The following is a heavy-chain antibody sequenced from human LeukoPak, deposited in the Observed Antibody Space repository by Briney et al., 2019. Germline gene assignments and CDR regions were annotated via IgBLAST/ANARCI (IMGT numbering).Heavy chain of an antibody. Sequence: GESLKISCKGSGYSFTSYWIGWVRQMPGKGLEWMGIIYPGDSDTRYSPSFQGQVTISADKSISTAYLQWSSLTASDTAMYYCARGLYYYDSSGYYDPRYFDYWGQGTLVTVSS. D-gene: IGHD3-22*01. J-gene: IGHJ4*02. CDR2: IYPGDSDT. V-gene: IGHV5-51*01. CDR1: GYSFTSYW. CDR3: ARGLYYYDSSGYYDPRYFDY.